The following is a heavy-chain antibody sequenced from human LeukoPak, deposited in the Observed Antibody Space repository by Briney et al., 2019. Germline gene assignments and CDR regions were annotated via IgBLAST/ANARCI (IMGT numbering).Heavy chain of an antibody. CDR3: AKDESPGHGSYGIYYYYMDV. V-gene: IGHV3-23*01. CDR1: GFTFSSCA. CDR2: ISGSGDNT. Sequence: PGGSLRLSCAASGFTFSSCAMNWVRQAPGTGLEWVSSISGSGDNTYYADSVKGRFTIPRDNSKNMLYLQMNSLRPEDTALYYCAKDESPGHGSYGIYYYYMDVWGNGTTVTVSS. D-gene: IGHD3-10*01. J-gene: IGHJ6*03.